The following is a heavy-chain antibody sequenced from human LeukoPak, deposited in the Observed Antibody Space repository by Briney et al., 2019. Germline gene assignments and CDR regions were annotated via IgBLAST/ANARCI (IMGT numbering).Heavy chain of an antibody. D-gene: IGHD3-22*01. J-gene: IGHJ1*01. Sequence: GGSLRLSCEGSGFTFSNYWMGWVRQAPGKGRQWVANIKTDGSEKYYVDSVKGRFTISRDNAKNSLYLQMNSLRAEDTAVYYCATYSSLNRREFQFWGQGTLLTVSS. V-gene: IGHV3-7*01. CDR1: GFTFSNYW. CDR3: ATYSSLNRREFQF. CDR2: IKTDGSEK.